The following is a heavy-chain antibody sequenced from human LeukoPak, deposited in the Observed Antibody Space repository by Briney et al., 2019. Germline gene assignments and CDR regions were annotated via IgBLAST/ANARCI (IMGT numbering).Heavy chain of an antibody. CDR2: ISAYNGNT. V-gene: IGHV1-18*01. Sequence: ASVKVSCKASGYTFTSYGISWVRQAPGQGLEWMGWISAYNGNTNYAQKLQGRVTMTTDTSTSTAYMALRSLRSDATAVYYCARDRPPGVYGDYPTDYYYGMDVWGQGTTVTVSS. CDR1: GYTFTSYG. J-gene: IGHJ6*02. D-gene: IGHD4-17*01. CDR3: ARDRPPGVYGDYPTDYYYGMDV.